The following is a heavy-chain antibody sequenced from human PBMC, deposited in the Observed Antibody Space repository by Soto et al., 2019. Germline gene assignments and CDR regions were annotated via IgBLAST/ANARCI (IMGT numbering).Heavy chain of an antibody. CDR2: IDPSDSYT. J-gene: IGHJ6*02. CDR3: ATRSGTPAWYYGMDV. V-gene: IGHV5-10-1*01. Sequence: PGESLKISCQGSGYSFTSYWISWVRQMPGKGLEWMGRIDPSDSYTNYSPSFQGHVTISADKSISTAYLQWSSLKASDTAMYYCATRSGTPAWYYGMDVWGQGTTVTVSS. CDR1: GYSFTSYW. D-gene: IGHD1-26*01.